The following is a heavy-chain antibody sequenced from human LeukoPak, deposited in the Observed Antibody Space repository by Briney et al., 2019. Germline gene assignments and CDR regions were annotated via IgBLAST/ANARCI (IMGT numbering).Heavy chain of an antibody. CDR1: GGTSSSYA. CDR3: ARGPVPAPMRLGCFDP. Sequence: GSSVKVSCKASGGTSSSYAISWVRQAPGQGLEWMGGIIPIFGTANYAQKFQGRVTITADESTSTAYMELSSLRSEDTAVYYCARGPVPAPMRLGCFDPWGQRSLVPVS. J-gene: IGHJ5*02. D-gene: IGHD2-2*01. V-gene: IGHV1-69*01. CDR2: IIPIFGTA.